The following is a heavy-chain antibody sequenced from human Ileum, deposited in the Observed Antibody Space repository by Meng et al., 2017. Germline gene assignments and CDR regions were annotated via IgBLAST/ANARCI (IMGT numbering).Heavy chain of an antibody. CDR2: IQYDGRKE. CDR1: GFTFSSYG. D-gene: IGHD1-1*01. J-gene: IGHJ3*02. Sequence: GESLKISCAASGFTFSSYGMHWVRQAPGKGLEWAATIQYDGRKEYSADSVKGRFTISRDNSRNTLYLQMNSLRAEDTAVYYCAKDVDDNWNDRAFDTWGQGTMVTVSS. CDR3: AKDVDDNWNDRAFDT. V-gene: IGHV3-30*02.